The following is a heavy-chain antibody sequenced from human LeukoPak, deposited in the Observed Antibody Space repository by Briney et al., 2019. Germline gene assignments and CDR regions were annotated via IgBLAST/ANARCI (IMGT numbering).Heavy chain of an antibody. J-gene: IGHJ5*02. D-gene: IGHD5-12*01. CDR1: GASIRDDY. V-gene: IGHV4-4*09. CDR2: IYDSVST. Sequence: SETLSLTCSVSGASIRDDYWSWIRQSPRNGLEWICFIYDSVSTDYNPSLKSRVTISVDTSKNQFSVRLTSMTAADTAVYYCARGPTRGAWFDPWGQGKQVIVSS. CDR3: ARGPTRGAWFDP.